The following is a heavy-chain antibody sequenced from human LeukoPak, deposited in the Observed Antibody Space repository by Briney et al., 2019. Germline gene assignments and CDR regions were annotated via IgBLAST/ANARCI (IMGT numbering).Heavy chain of an antibody. CDR3: ARDYTPGGSGYYYG. D-gene: IGHD3-22*01. Sequence: GGSLRLSCAASGFTFSSYSMNWVRQAPGKGLEWVSYISSSSTIYYADSVKGRFTISRDNAKNSLYLQMNSLRAEDTAVYYCARDYTPGGSGYYYGWGQGTLVTVSS. CDR2: ISSSSTI. J-gene: IGHJ4*02. V-gene: IGHV3-48*04. CDR1: GFTFSSYS.